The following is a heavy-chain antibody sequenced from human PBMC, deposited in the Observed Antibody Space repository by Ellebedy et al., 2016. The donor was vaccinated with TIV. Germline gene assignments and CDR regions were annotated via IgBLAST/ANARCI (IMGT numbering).Heavy chain of an antibody. D-gene: IGHD3-16*01. CDR1: GFTFSTYA. J-gene: IGHJ3*02. CDR2: IFGGGGTT. Sequence: GESLKISCSASGFTFSTYAMAWVRQTPGKGLEWVSAIFGGGGTTYSADSVKGRFTISRDNSKNTLYLQMSSLRAEDTAIYYCAKDQVGGDGRWVFDIWGQGTVVTVSS. V-gene: IGHV3-23*01. CDR3: AKDQVGGDGRWVFDI.